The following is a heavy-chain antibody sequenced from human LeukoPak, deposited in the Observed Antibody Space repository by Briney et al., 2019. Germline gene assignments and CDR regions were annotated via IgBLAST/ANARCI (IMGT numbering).Heavy chain of an antibody. V-gene: IGHV1-2*02. CDR3: ASVGGYCSSTSCYRGGYNWFDP. Sequence: ASVKVSCKASGYTFTGYYMHWVRQAPGQGLEWMGWINPNSGGTNYAQKFQGRVTMTRDTSISTAYMELSRLRSDDTAVYYCASVGGYCSSTSCYRGGYNWFDPWGQGTLVTVSS. CDR1: GYTFTGYY. J-gene: IGHJ5*02. CDR2: INPNSGGT. D-gene: IGHD2-2*02.